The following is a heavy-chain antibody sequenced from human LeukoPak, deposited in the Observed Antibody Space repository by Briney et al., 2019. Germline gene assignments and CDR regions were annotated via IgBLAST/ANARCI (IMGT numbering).Heavy chain of an antibody. V-gene: IGHV3-30*04. Sequence: PGRSLRLSCAASGFTFSSYAMHWVRQAPGKGLEWVAVISYDGSDKYYADSVKGRFTLSRDNSKNTLYLQMNSLRAEDTAVYYCPREQFEYSSSSVLGYFQHWGQGTLVTVSS. D-gene: IGHD6-6*01. CDR2: ISYDGSDK. CDR1: GFTFSSYA. CDR3: PREQFEYSSSSVLGYFQH. J-gene: IGHJ1*01.